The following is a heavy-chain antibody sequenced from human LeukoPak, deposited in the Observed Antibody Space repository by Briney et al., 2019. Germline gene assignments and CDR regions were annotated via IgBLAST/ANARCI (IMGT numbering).Heavy chain of an antibody. D-gene: IGHD1-26*01. CDR2: IIPILGIA. CDR3: AGAPGGYFDY. J-gene: IGHJ4*02. Sequence: XXRXXPXXXLEWMGRIIPILGIANYAQKFQGRVTITADKSTSTAYMELSSLRSEDAAVYYCAGAPGGYFDYWGQGTLVTVSS. V-gene: IGHV1-69*02.